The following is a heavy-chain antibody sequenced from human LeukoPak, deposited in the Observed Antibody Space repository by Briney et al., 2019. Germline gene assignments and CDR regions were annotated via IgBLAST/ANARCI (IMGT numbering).Heavy chain of an antibody. V-gene: IGHV3-7*01. CDR3: ARDPNAVVVPAGDFDY. J-gene: IGHJ4*02. Sequence: GGSLRLSCAASGFTFSSYWMSWVRQAPGKGLEWVANIKQDGSEKYYVDSVKGRFTISRDNAKNSLSLQMNSLRAEDTAVYYCARDPNAVVVPAGDFDYWGQGTLVTVSS. CDR2: IKQDGSEK. CDR1: GFTFSSYW. D-gene: IGHD2-2*01.